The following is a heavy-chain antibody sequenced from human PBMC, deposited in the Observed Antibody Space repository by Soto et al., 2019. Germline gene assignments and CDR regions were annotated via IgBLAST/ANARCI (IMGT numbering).Heavy chain of an antibody. CDR2: ISGSGGST. Sequence: GGSPRLSCAASGFTVSSYAMSGVRQAPGKGLEWVSAISGSGGSTYYADSVKGRFTISRDNSKNTLYLQMNSLRAEDTAVYYCAKDVPRIVGAHFDYWGQGTLVTVSS. D-gene: IGHD1-26*01. V-gene: IGHV3-23*01. J-gene: IGHJ4*02. CDR3: AKDVPRIVGAHFDY. CDR1: GFTVSSYA.